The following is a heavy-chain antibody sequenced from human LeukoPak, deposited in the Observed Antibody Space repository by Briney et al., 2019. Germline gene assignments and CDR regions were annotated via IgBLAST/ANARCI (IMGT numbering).Heavy chain of an antibody. CDR2: IYYSGSA. D-gene: IGHD2-8*02. Sequence: SETLSLTCTVSGGSISSDYWSWIRQRPGKGLEWIGYIYYSGSANYNPSLKSRVTISADTSKNQFSLKLSSVTAADTAVYYCARYRTGSFDYWGQGTLVTVSS. J-gene: IGHJ4*02. V-gene: IGHV4-59*01. CDR1: GGSISSDY. CDR3: ARYRTGSFDY.